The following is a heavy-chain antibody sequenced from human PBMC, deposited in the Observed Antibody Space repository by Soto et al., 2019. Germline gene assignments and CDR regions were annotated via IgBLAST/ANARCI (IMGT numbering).Heavy chain of an antibody. J-gene: IGHJ4*02. CDR1: GGTFSSYA. Sequence: GASVKVSCKASGGTFSSYAISWVRQAPGQGLEWMGGIIPIFGTANYAQKFQGRVTITADKSTSTAYMELNSLRAEDTAVYYCAKTPGVITVITSFDHWGQGTPVTVSS. D-gene: IGHD3-16*01. CDR2: IIPIFGTA. V-gene: IGHV1-69*06. CDR3: AKTPGVITVITSFDH.